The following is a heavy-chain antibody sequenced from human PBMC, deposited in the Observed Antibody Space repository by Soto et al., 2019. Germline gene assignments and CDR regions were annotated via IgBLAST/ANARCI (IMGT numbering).Heavy chain of an antibody. CDR1: GVPIRSYF. V-gene: IGHV4-59*01. D-gene: IGHD3-10*01. J-gene: IGHJ4*02. Sequence: PSETLSLTCSVSGVPIRSYFWSWVRQPPGRGLEWIGCSYHTADTKYNPSLKSRAAISTDPSKKQFSLRLTAVTAADTALYFCAGSQNRVSFDYWGQGALVTVSS. CDR3: AGSQNRVSFDY. CDR2: SYHTADT.